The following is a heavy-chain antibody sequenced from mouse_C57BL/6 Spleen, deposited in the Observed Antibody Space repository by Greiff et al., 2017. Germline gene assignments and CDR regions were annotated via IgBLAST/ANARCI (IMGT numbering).Heavy chain of an antibody. Sequence: QVQLQQPGAELVRPGSSVKLSCKASGYTFTSYWMHWVKQRPIQGLEWIGNIDPSDSETHYNQKFKDKATLTVDKYSSTAYMQLSCLTSEDSAVYYCARSGDSYFDYWGQGTTLTVSS. J-gene: IGHJ2*01. D-gene: IGHD3-1*01. CDR1: GYTFTSYW. CDR3: ARSGDSYFDY. CDR2: IDPSDSET. V-gene: IGHV1-52*01.